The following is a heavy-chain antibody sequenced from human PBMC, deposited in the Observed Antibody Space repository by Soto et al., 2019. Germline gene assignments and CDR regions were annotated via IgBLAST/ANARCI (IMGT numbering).Heavy chain of an antibody. V-gene: IGHV3-48*04. CDR3: ARGQYYYDSSGYPGY. CDR2: ISSSGSTT. Sequence: GGSLRLSCAASGFTFSSYWMNWVRQAPGKGLVWVSRISSSGSTTSYADSVKGRFTISRDNAKNSLYLQMNSLRAEDTAVYYCARGQYYYDSSGYPGYWGQGTLVTVSS. CDR1: GFTFSSYW. J-gene: IGHJ4*02. D-gene: IGHD3-22*01.